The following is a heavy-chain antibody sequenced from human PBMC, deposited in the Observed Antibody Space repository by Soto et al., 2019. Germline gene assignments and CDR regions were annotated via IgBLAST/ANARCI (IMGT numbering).Heavy chain of an antibody. CDR3: TREAVVAENWFDP. V-gene: IGHV1-3*01. CDR2: MNPKTGNT. Sequence: QVRLVQSGAEVKRPGASVKVSCRASGYTFVDYALHWVRQAPGQGLEWVGWMNPKTGNTKSSHKFEDRVTITRDKATRKAYMELSGLRSEVRAVYFCTREAVVAENWFDPWGQGALVTVSS. D-gene: IGHD3-22*01. CDR1: GYTFVDYA. J-gene: IGHJ5*02.